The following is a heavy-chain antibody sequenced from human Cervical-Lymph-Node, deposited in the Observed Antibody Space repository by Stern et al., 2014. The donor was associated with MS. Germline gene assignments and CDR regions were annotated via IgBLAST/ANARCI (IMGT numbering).Heavy chain of an antibody. CDR2: LNPVSGDT. D-gene: IGHD6-19*01. Sequence: QVQLVQSGAEVRKPGASVKVSCAASGYIFTGYYMHWVRQAPGQGLAWMGRLNPVSGDTNYAQNFQGRVTVTRDRSINTAYLELSGLTSDDTAVYYCARVASAWPYFYGMDVWGQGTTVTVSS. CDR3: ARVASAWPYFYGMDV. V-gene: IGHV1-2*06. CDR1: GYIFTGYY. J-gene: IGHJ6*02.